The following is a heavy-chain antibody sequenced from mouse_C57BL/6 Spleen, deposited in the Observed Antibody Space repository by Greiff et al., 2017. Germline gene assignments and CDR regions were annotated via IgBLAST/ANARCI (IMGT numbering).Heavy chain of an antibody. V-gene: IGHV1-69*01. CDR2: IDPSDSYT. CDR3: ARCTYSEWFAY. Sequence: VQLQQPGAELVMPGASVQLSCKASGYTFTSYWMHWVKQRPGQGLEWIGEIDPSDSYTNYNQKFKGKSTLTVDKSTSTSYMQLSSLTSEDSAFYYCARCTYSEWFAYWGQGTLVTVSA. J-gene: IGHJ3*01. D-gene: IGHD2-10*01. CDR1: GYTFTSYW.